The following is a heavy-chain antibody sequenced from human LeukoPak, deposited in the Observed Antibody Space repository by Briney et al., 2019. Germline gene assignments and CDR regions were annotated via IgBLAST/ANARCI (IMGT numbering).Heavy chain of an antibody. D-gene: IGHD3-3*01. CDR1: GGSFSGYY. CDR2: INHSGST. J-gene: IGHJ5*02. V-gene: IGHV4-34*01. Sequence: SETLSLTCAVYGGSFSGYYWSWIRQPPGKGLEWIGEINHSGSTNYNPSLKSRVTISVDTSKNQFSLKLSSMTAADTAVYYCARGYFPYYDFWSGYSIGRWFDPWGQGTLVTVSS. CDR3: ARGYFPYYDFWSGYSIGRWFDP.